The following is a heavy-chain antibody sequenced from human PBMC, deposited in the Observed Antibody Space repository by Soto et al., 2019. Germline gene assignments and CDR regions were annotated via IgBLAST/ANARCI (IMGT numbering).Heavy chain of an antibody. J-gene: IGHJ6*02. Sequence: PGGSLRLSCAASGFTFSSYAMSWVRQAPGKGLEWVSAISGSDNNTYYAGSVKGRFTISRDNSKNTLYLQMSSLRADDTAVYYCAPMGVWGQGTTVTVSS. CDR2: ISGSDNNT. CDR1: GFTFSSYA. CDR3: APMGV. V-gene: IGHV3-23*01.